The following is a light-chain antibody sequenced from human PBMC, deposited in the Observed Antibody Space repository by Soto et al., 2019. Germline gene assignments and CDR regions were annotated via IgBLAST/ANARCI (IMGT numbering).Light chain of an antibody. CDR3: QQRTNWLLT. J-gene: IGKJ3*01. Sequence: EIVLTQSPATLPLSPGERATLSCRASQSVGSYLAWYQQKPGQAPRLPIYATSNRATGIPSRVSGSGSGTDFTLTISSLEPEDCAVYYCQQRTNWLLTFGPGTKGDIK. CDR2: ATS. V-gene: IGKV3-11*01. CDR1: QSVGSY.